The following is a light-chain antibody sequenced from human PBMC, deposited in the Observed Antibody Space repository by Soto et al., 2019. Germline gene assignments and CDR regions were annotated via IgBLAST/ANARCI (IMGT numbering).Light chain of an antibody. Sequence: QSVLTQPPSASGSPGQSVAISCTGTSSDVGGYNYVSWYQQHPGKAPKLMIYEVNKRPSGVPDRFSGSKSGNTASLTVSGLQAEDEADYYCAAWDDSLGAYVFGTGTKVTVL. J-gene: IGLJ1*01. CDR1: SSDVGGYNY. CDR3: AAWDDSLGAYV. V-gene: IGLV2-8*01. CDR2: EVN.